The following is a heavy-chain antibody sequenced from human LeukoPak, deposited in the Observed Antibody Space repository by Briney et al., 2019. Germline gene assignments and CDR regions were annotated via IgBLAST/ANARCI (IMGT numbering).Heavy chain of an antibody. Sequence: PSETLSLTCTVSGGSVSSGSYYWSWTRQPPGKGLEWIGYIYYSGSTNYNPSLKSRVTISVDTSKNQFSLKLSSVTAADTAVYYCAREYDSSGCDYWGQGTLVTVSS. CDR1: GGSVSSGSYY. D-gene: IGHD6-19*01. V-gene: IGHV4-61*01. CDR3: AREYDSSGCDY. J-gene: IGHJ4*02. CDR2: IYYSGST.